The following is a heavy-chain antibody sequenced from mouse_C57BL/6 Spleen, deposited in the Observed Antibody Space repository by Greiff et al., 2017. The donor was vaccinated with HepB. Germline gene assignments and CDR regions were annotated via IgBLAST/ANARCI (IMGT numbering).Heavy chain of an antibody. CDR3: ARGVATVVAPYYAMDY. D-gene: IGHD1-1*01. CDR2: IDPNSGGT. Sequence: QVQLKQPGAELVKPGASVKLSCKASGYTFTSYWMHWVKQRPGRGLEWIGRIDPNSGGTKYNEKFKSKATLTVDKPSSTAYMQLSSLTSEDSAVYYCARGVATVVAPYYAMDYWGQGTSVTVSS. CDR1: GYTFTSYW. J-gene: IGHJ4*01. V-gene: IGHV1-72*01.